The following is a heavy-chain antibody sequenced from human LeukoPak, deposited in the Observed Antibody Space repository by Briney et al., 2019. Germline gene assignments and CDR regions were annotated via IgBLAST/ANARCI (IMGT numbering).Heavy chain of an antibody. CDR1: GGSISGYY. J-gene: IGHJ4*02. Sequence: SETLSLTCTVSGGSISGYYWSWIRQPPGKGLECIGYIYYSGSTNYNPSLKSRVTISVDTSRNQFSLKLTSVTAADTAVYYCARSNYVWGGFRLDYWGQGTLVTVSS. CDR2: IYYSGST. D-gene: IGHD3-16*02. CDR3: ARSNYVWGGFRLDY. V-gene: IGHV4-59*08.